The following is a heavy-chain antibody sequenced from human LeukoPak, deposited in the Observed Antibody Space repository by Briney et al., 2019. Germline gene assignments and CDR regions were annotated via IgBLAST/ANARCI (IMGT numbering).Heavy chain of an antibody. CDR1: NYSISTDYY. J-gene: IGHJ6*03. CDR2: IYYSGST. V-gene: IGHV4-61*01. Sequence: PSETLSLTCTVSNYSISTDYYWSWIRQPPGKGLEWIGYIYYSGSTNYNPSLKSRVTISVDTSKNQFSLKLSSVTAADTAVYYCARERGYDSSYYMDVWGKGTTVTISS. D-gene: IGHD5-12*01. CDR3: ARERGYDSSYYMDV.